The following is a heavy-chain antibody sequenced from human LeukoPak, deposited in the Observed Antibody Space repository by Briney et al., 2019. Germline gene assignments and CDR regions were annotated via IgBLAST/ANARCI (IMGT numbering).Heavy chain of an antibody. CDR1: GFTFSSFG. CDR2: ISSDGSKI. J-gene: IGHJ4*02. V-gene: IGHV3-30*19. D-gene: IGHD2-15*01. Sequence: PGGSLRLSCGASGFTFSSFGMHWVRQAPGKGLEWVALISSDGSKIYYADSVKGRFTISRDNSRNTLYLQMNSLRAEDSAVYYCARGLHRRCSGGICYQPFDYWGQGTLVTVSS. CDR3: ARGLHRRCSGGICYQPFDY.